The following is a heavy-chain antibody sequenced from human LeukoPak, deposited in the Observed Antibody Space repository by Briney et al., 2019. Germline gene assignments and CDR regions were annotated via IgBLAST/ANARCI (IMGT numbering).Heavy chain of an antibody. CDR2: INHSGST. CDR3: ARVEGYYDSSGYHTGYFQH. CDR1: GVSFSGYY. J-gene: IGHJ1*01. D-gene: IGHD3-22*01. Sequence: SETLSLTCAVYGVSFSGYYWSWIRQPPGKGLEWIGEINHSGSTNYNPSLKSRVTISVDTSKNQFSLKLSSVTAADTAVYYCARVEGYYDSSGYHTGYFQHWGQGTLVTVSS. V-gene: IGHV4-34*01.